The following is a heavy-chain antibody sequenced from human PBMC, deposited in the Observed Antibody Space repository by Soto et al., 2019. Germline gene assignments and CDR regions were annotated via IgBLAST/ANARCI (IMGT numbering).Heavy chain of an antibody. CDR3: ARGGEVVAQDLDAFDI. D-gene: IGHD3-22*01. CDR2: IIPIFGTA. Sequence: QVQLVQSGAEVKKPGSSVKVSCKASGGTFSIYAISWVRQAPGQGLEWMGGIIPIFGTANYAQKFQGRVTITADESTSTAYMELSSLRSEDTAVYYCARGGEVVAQDLDAFDIWGQGTMVTVSS. V-gene: IGHV1-69*01. J-gene: IGHJ3*02. CDR1: GGTFSIYA.